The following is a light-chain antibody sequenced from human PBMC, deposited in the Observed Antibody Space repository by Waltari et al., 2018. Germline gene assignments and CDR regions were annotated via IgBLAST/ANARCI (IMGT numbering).Light chain of an antibody. J-gene: IGLJ3*02. CDR3: CSYAGSGSWV. Sequence: QSALTQPASVSGSPGQSISISCIGTSRAVGPYNLVPWYQHPPGKAPKLIVFEASQRPSGVSNRFSGSKAANTASLIISGLQADDEADYYCCSYAGSGSWVFGGGTKVTVI. CDR2: EAS. V-gene: IGLV2-23*01. CDR1: SRAVGPYNL.